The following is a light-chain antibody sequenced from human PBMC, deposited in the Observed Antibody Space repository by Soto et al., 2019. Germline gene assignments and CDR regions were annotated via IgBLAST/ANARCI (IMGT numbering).Light chain of an antibody. CDR1: QTINNY. CDR3: KQYVDSPEP. CDR2: DSS. J-gene: IGKJ4*01. V-gene: IGKV3-20*01. Sequence: EIVLTQSPGTLSLSPGERATLSCRASQTINNYVAWYQQKPGQAPRVLIYDSSIRATGVPDRFSGSGSGTDFTLTIRRLEPEDFAVYYCKQYVDSPEPFGGGTKVETK.